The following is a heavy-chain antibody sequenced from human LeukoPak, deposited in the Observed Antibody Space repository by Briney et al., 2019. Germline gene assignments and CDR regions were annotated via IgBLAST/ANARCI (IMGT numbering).Heavy chain of an antibody. CDR1: GGSISSYY. V-gene: IGHV4-4*07. D-gene: IGHD2-15*01. Sequence: SETLSLTCTVSGGSISSYYWSWIRQPAGKGLEWIGRIYTSGSTNYNPSLKSRVTMSVDTSKNQFSLKLSSVTAADTAVYYCARLGDIVYYYYYMDVWGKGTTVTISS. CDR3: ARLGDIVYYYYYMDV. CDR2: IYTSGST. J-gene: IGHJ6*03.